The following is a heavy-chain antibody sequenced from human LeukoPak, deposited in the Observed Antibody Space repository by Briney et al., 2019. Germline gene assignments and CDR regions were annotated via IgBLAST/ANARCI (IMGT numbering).Heavy chain of an antibody. CDR2: ICSNGGST. J-gene: IGHJ4*02. D-gene: IGHD3-9*01. CDR1: GFTFSSYA. V-gene: IGHV3-64D*06. CDR3: VKDTNDMYY. Sequence: GGSLRLSCSPSGFTFSSYAMHWVRPAPGKGLEYVSAICSNGGSTYYADSVKGRFTISRDNSKNTLYLQMSRLRAEDTAVYYCVKDTNDMYYWGQGALGTVSS.